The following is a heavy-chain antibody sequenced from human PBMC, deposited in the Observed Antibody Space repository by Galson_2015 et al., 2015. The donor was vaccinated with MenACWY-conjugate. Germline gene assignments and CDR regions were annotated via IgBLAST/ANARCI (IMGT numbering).Heavy chain of an antibody. V-gene: IGHV1-3*01. CDR2: INAGNGNT. CDR1: GYTFTSYA. Sequence: SVKVSCKASGYTFTSYAMHWVRQAPGQRLEWMGWINAGNGNTKYSQKFQGRVTITRDTSASTAYMEPSSLRSEDTAVYYCARARIMAVAGFYYYYGMDVWGQGTTVTVSS. J-gene: IGHJ6*02. D-gene: IGHD6-19*01. CDR3: ARARIMAVAGFYYYYGMDV.